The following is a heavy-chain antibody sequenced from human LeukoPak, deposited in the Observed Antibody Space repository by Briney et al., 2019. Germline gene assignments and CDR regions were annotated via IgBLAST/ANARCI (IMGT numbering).Heavy chain of an antibody. CDR2: IYTSGST. CDR1: GGSISSGSYY. CDR3: ARGDYDILTGEDI. V-gene: IGHV4-61*02. Sequence: SETLSLTCTVSGGSISSGSYYWSWIRQPAGKGLEWIGRIYTSGSTNYNPSLKSRVTISVDTSKNQFSLKLSSVTAADTAVCYCARGDYDILTGEDIWGQGTMVTVSS. J-gene: IGHJ3*02. D-gene: IGHD3-9*01.